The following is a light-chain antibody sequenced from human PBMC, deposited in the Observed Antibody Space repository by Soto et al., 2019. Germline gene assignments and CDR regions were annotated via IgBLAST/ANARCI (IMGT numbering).Light chain of an antibody. CDR1: KLGDKY. CDR3: XXXXXXXXV. V-gene: IGLV3-1*01. Sequence: SYELTQPPSVSVSPGQTASITCSGDKLGDKYACWYQQKPGQSPVLVIYQDSKRPSGIPERFSGSNSGNTATLTISGTQAXXXXXXXXXXXXXXXXVFGGGTK. J-gene: IGLJ2*01. CDR2: QDS.